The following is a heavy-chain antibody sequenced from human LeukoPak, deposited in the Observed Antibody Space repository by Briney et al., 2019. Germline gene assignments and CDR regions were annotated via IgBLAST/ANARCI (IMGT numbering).Heavy chain of an antibody. J-gene: IGHJ5*02. CDR3: AGGSVDILTGYKEGWFDP. Sequence: SETLSLACTVSGGSISSYYWSWIRQPPGKGLEWLGYIYYSGSTNYNPSLKSRVTISVDTSKNQFSLKLSSVTAADTAVYYCAGGSVDILTGYKEGWFDPWGQGTLVTVSS. V-gene: IGHV4-59*01. D-gene: IGHD3-9*01. CDR1: GGSISSYY. CDR2: IYYSGST.